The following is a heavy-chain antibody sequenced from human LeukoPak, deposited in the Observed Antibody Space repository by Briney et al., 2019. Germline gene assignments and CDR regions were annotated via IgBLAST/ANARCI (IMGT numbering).Heavy chain of an antibody. D-gene: IGHD3-16*01. Sequence: GASVKVSCKASGYTFTSYAMNWVRQAPGQGLEWMGWIDPKIGGTDFAQKFQGRVTMTRDRSISTVYMELSRLKSDDTAVYYCAGAWGKYRDFEYWGQGTLVTVSS. CDR3: AGAWGKYRDFEY. CDR1: GYTFTSYA. V-gene: IGHV1-2*02. J-gene: IGHJ4*02. CDR2: IDPKIGGT.